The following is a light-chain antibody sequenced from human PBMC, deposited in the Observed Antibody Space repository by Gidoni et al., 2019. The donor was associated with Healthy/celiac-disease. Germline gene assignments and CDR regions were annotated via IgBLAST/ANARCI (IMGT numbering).Light chain of an antibody. CDR3: QQYDNLPR. Sequence: DIQMTQHPSSLSASVGDRVTITCQASQDISNYLHWYQQKPGKAPKLLIYDASNLETGVPSRFSGSGSRTDFTFTISILQPEDIATYYCQQYDNLPRFGPXTKVDIK. V-gene: IGKV1-33*01. CDR1: QDISNY. J-gene: IGKJ3*01. CDR2: DAS.